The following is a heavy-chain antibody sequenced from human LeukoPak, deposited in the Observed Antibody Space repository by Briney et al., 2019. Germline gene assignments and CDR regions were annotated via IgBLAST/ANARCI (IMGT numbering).Heavy chain of an antibody. CDR3: VREARGYHYTYFDY. V-gene: IGHV3-13*01. D-gene: IGHD5-18*01. CDR1: GLTLGGHD. Sequence: GGSLRLSCTASGLTLGGHDMHWVRQTTGDGLEWVAAVSAGHHAFYAGSVRGRFTVSREDAKNSLFIQMNSLRAGDTAIYYCVREARGYHYTYFDYWGQGSLVTVSS. CDR2: VSAGHHA. J-gene: IGHJ4*02.